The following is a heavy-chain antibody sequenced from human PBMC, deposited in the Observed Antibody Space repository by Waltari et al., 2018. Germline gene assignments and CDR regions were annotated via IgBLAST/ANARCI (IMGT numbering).Heavy chain of an antibody. D-gene: IGHD3-3*01. CDR2: INHSGST. V-gene: IGHV4-34*01. Sequence: QVQLQQWGAGLLKPSETLSLTCAVYGGSFSGYYWSWIRQPPGKGLEWIGEINHSGSTNYNPSLKSRVTISVDTSKNQFSLKLSSVTAADTAVYYCAREGSGVTIFGVVIIGDDAFDIWGQGTMVTVSS. J-gene: IGHJ3*02. CDR1: GGSFSGYY. CDR3: AREGSGVTIFGVVIIGDDAFDI.